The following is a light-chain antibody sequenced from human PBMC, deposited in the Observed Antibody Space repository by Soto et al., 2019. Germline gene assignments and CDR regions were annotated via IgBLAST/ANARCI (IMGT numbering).Light chain of an antibody. J-gene: IGKJ1*01. CDR2: DAS. CDR1: QTISTY. CDR3: QQYTGYSQWT. Sequence: DIQMTQSPSSLSASVGDRITITCRASQTISTYLNWYQQKPGKAPRLLIYDASTLESGVPSRFSGSGSGTDFSLTISSLQPVDFATYYCQQYTGYSQWTFGQGTKVDIK. V-gene: IGKV1-5*01.